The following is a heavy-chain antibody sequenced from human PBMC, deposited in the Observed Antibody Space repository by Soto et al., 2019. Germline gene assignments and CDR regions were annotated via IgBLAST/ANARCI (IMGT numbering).Heavy chain of an antibody. CDR3: ARSKTYYDFWSGYYAYGMDV. J-gene: IGHJ6*02. V-gene: IGHV3-11*01. D-gene: IGHD3-3*01. Sequence: GGSLRLSCAASGFTFSDYYMSWILQAPGKWLEWVSYISSSGSTIYYADSVKGRFTISRDNAKNSLYLQMNSLRAEDTAVYYCARSKTYYDFWSGYYAYGMDVWGQGTTVTVSS. CDR1: GFTFSDYY. CDR2: ISSSGSTI.